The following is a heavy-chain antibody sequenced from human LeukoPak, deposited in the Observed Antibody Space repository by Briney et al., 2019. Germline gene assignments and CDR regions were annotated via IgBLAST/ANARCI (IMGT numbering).Heavy chain of an antibody. D-gene: IGHD4-17*01. CDR1: GGSISSYY. Sequence: SETLSLTCTVSGGSISSYYWSWIRQPPGKGLEWIGYIYYSGSTNYNPSLKSRVTISVDTSKNQFSLKLSSVTAADTAVYYCARHNPYDYGDDPYFDYWGQGTLVTVSS. CDR3: ARHNPYDYGDDPYFDY. J-gene: IGHJ4*02. CDR2: IYYSGST. V-gene: IGHV4-59*08.